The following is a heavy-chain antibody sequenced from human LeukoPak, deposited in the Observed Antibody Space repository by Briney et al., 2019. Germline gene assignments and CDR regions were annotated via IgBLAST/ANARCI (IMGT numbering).Heavy chain of an antibody. CDR2: IHRDDKT. CDR1: GFTVSSSF. V-gene: IGHV3-53*01. J-gene: IGHJ4*02. Sequence: GGSLRLSCAASGFTVSSSFIYWVRRTPGKGLEWVSFIHRDDKTYYADSVKGRFTMSRDSSKNTLYLQMNSLGADDTAVYYCAREVISTPSYFDYWGQGILVTVSS. CDR3: AREVISTPSYFDY. D-gene: IGHD2-2*01.